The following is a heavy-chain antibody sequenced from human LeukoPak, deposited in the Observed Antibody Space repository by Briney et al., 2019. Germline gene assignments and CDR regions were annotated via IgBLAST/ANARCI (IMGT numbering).Heavy chain of an antibody. CDR2: IYYSGST. CDR1: GGSISSYY. J-gene: IGHJ4*02. Sequence: SETLSLTCTVSGGSISSYYWSWIRQPPGKGLEWIGSIYYSGSTNYNPSLKSRVTISVDTSKNQFSLKLSSVTAADTAVYYCAVFISIDYVWGSYRFDYWGQGTLVTVSS. D-gene: IGHD3-16*01. V-gene: IGHV4-59*12. CDR3: AVFISIDYVWGSYRFDY.